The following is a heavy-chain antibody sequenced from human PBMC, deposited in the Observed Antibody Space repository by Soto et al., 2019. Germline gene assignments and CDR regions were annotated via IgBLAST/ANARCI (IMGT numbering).Heavy chain of an antibody. CDR2: IWYDGSHT. Sequence: QVQLVESGGGVVQPGRSLRLSCAASGFIFKHHAMHWVRQAAGKGLEWVAQIWYDGSHTYYTDSVKGRFTISRDNLKDMVYLQMDSLRAEDTAVYYCARDGQQLAPYAMDVWGQGTTVTGSS. J-gene: IGHJ6*02. D-gene: IGHD1-1*01. CDR1: GFIFKHHA. CDR3: ARDGQQLAPYAMDV. V-gene: IGHV3-33*01.